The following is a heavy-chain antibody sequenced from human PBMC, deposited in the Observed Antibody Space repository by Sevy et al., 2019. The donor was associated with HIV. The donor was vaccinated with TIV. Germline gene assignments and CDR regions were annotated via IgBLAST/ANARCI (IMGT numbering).Heavy chain of an antibody. CDR2: LTYDGSTQ. J-gene: IGHJ4*02. D-gene: IGHD6-19*01. CDR1: GFSVSSHA. Sequence: GGSLRLSCAASGFSVSSHAMHWVRQAPGKGLEWVALLTYDGSTQYYADSVKGRFSISRDNSKNSLYLQMNSLRPADTALYYCTRDAGYSVGWYPSNYWGQGTLVTVSS. V-gene: IGHV3-30*04. CDR3: TRDAGYSVGWYPSNY.